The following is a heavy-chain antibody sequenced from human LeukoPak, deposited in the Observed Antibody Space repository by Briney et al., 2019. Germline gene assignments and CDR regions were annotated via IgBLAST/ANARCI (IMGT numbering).Heavy chain of an antibody. J-gene: IGHJ3*02. CDR3: ARGHGVVAASDAPFDI. V-gene: IGHV4-34*01. CDR2: IDHSGST. Sequence: SETLSLTCAVYGGSFSGYYWSWIRQPPGKGLEWIGEIDHSGSTNYNPSLKSRVTISVDTSKNQFSLKLSSVTAADTAVYYCARGHGVVAASDAPFDIWGQGTMVTVSS. CDR1: GGSFSGYY. D-gene: IGHD6-13*01.